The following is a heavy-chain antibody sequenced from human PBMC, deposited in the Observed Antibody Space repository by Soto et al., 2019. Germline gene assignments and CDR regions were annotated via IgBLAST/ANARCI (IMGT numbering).Heavy chain of an antibody. J-gene: IGHJ5*02. CDR1: GFTFSSYA. Sequence: GGSLRLSCAASGFTFSSYAMHWVRQAPGKGLEWVAVISYDGSNKYYADSVKGRFTISRDNSKNTLYLQMNSLRAEDTAVYYCARDLQQAGPYNWFDPWGQGTLVTVSS. V-gene: IGHV3-30-3*01. D-gene: IGHD4-4*01. CDR3: ARDLQQAGPYNWFDP. CDR2: ISYDGSNK.